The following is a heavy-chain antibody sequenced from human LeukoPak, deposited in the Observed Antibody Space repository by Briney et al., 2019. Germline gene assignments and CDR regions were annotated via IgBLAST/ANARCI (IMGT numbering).Heavy chain of an antibody. Sequence: SETLSLTCTVSGDSISSGSYYWSWIRQPAGKGLEWIGRIYTSGSTNYNPSLKSRVTISVDTSKNQFSLKLSSVTAADTAVYYCARESVNWFDPWAREPWSPSPQ. CDR2: IYTSGST. CDR1: GDSISSGSYY. CDR3: ARESVNWFDP. J-gene: IGHJ5*02. V-gene: IGHV4-61*02.